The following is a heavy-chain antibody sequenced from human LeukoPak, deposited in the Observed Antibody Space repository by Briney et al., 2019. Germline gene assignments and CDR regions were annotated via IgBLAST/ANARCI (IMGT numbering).Heavy chain of an antibody. CDR3: ARDGHEWFDP. J-gene: IGHJ5*02. CDR2: IIPIFGTA. Sequence: SVKVSCKASGGTFSSYAISWVRPAPGQGLEWMGRIIPIFGTANYAQKFQGRVTITTDESTSTAYMELSSLRSEDTAVYYCARDGHEWFDPWGQGTLVTVSS. CDR1: GGTFSSYA. V-gene: IGHV1-69*05.